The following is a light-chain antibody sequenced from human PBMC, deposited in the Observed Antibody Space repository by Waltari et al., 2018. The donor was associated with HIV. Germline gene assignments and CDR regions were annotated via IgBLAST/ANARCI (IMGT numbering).Light chain of an antibody. CDR3: SSYAGNHDFVV. J-gene: IGLJ2*01. V-gene: IGLV2-8*01. Sequence: QSALTQPPSASGSPGQSVAISCTGTSSDVGGYNYVSWYKQHPDKVPKRMIYGVPKRPSGVPERFAGSKSGNTASLTVSGLQAEDEAYYYCSSYAGNHDFVVFGGGTKRSVL. CDR1: SSDVGGYNY. CDR2: GVP.